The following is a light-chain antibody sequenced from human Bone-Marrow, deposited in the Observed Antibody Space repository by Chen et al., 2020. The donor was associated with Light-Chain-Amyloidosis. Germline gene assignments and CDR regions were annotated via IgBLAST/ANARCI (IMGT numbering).Light chain of an antibody. J-gene: IGLJ2*01. CDR1: DLPTKY. V-gene: IGLV3-25*03. CDR3: QSADSSGTYEVI. CDR2: RDT. Sequence: SYVLTQPPSVSVPPGQTARITCSGDDLPTKYAYWYQQKPGQAPVLVIHRDTERPSGISERFSGSSSGTTATLTISGVQAEDEADYHCQSADSSGTYEVIFGGGTELTVL.